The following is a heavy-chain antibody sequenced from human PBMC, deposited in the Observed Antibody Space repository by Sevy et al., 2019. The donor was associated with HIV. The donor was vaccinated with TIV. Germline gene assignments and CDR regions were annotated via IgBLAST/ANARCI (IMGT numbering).Heavy chain of an antibody. CDR1: GFTFSSYA. D-gene: IGHD3-10*01. CDR2: TSGSGGST. V-gene: IGHV3-23*01. J-gene: IGHJ4*02. CDR3: AKAMVRGVILSIFDY. Sequence: GGSLRLSCAASGFTFSSYAMSWVRQAPGKGLEWVSATSGSGGSTYYADSVKGRFTISRDNSKNTLYLQMNSLRAEDTAVYYCAKAMVRGVILSIFDYWGQGTLVTVSS.